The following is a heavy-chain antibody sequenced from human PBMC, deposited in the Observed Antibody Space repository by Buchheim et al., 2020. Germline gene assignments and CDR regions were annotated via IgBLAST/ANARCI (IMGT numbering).Heavy chain of an antibody. CDR1: GFTFSSYA. CDR3: AKDFGAAAGTDSSYYYGMDV. CDR2: ISGSGGST. Sequence: EVQLLEFGGGLVQPGGSLRLSCAASGFTFSSYAMSWVRQAPGKGLEWVSAISGSGGSTYYADSVKGRFTISRDNSKKTLYLQMNSLRAEDTAVYYCAKDFGAAAGTDSSYYYGMDVWGQGTT. D-gene: IGHD6-13*01. V-gene: IGHV3-23*01. J-gene: IGHJ6*02.